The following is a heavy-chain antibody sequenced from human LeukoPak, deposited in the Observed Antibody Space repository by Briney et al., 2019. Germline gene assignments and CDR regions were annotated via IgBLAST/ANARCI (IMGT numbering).Heavy chain of an antibody. J-gene: IGHJ4*02. CDR2: ISYDGSNK. CDR1: GFTFSSYG. Sequence: GGSLRLSCAASGFTFSSYGMHWVRQAPGKGLEWVAVISYDGSNKYYADSVKGRFTISRDNSKNTLYLQINRLRTEDTAVYYCAKPDSSGFNYPGYWGQGTLVTVSS. V-gene: IGHV3-30*18. D-gene: IGHD3-22*01. CDR3: AKPDSSGFNYPGY.